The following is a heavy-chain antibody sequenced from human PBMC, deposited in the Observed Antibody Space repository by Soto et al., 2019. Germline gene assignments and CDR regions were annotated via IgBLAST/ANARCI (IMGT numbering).Heavy chain of an antibody. CDR3: ARQRYSSSWSRYYYGMDV. V-gene: IGHV5-51*01. Sequence: GESLKISCKGSGYSFTSYWIGWVRQMPGKGLEWMGIIYPGDSDTRYSPSFQGQVTISADKSISTAYLQWGSLKASDTAMYYCARQRYSSSWSRYYYGMDVWGQGTTVTVSS. CDR1: GYSFTSYW. J-gene: IGHJ6*02. D-gene: IGHD6-13*01. CDR2: IYPGDSDT.